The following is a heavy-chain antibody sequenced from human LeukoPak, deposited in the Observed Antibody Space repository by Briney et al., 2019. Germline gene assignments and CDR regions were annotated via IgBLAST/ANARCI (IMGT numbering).Heavy chain of an antibody. CDR2: INPNSGFT. Sequence: ASVKVSCKASGYPFTGYYLHWVRQAPGQGLEWMGWINPNSGFTNYAQKFQGRVTMTRDTSISTTYMELSRLRSDDTAVYYCARLADCSSSSCRSFDYWGQGTLVTVSS. D-gene: IGHD2-2*01. CDR1: GYPFTGYY. V-gene: IGHV1-2*02. CDR3: ARLADCSSSSCRSFDY. J-gene: IGHJ4*02.